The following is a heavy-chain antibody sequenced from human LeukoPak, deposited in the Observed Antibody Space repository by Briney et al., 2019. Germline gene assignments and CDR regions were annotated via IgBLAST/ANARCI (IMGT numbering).Heavy chain of an antibody. CDR2: IYYSGST. Sequence: PSETLSLTCTVSGDSISTYYWSWIRQPPGKGLEWIGYIYYSGSTNYNPSLKSRVTISVDTSKNQFSLKLSSVTAADTAVYYCARHSEQLVRGFFFFDYWGQGTLVTVSS. J-gene: IGHJ4*02. CDR3: ARHSEQLVRGFFFFDY. V-gene: IGHV4-59*08. CDR1: GDSISTYY. D-gene: IGHD6-13*01.